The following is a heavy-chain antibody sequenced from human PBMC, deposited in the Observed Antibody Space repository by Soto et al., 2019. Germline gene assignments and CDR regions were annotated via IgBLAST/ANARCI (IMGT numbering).Heavy chain of an antibody. J-gene: IGHJ6*02. Sequence: SETLSLTCAVSGGSIISCGYSWSWIRQPPGKGLEWIGYIYHSGSTYYNPSLKSRVTISVDRSKNQFSLKLSSVTAADTAVYYCVRVGGHYGMDVWGQGTTVTVSS. CDR3: VRVGGHYGMDV. V-gene: IGHV4-30-2*01. CDR1: GGSIISCGYS. CDR2: IYHSGST. D-gene: IGHD3-10*01.